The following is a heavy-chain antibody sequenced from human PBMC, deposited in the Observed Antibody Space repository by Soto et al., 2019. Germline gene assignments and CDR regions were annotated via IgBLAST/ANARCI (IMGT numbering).Heavy chain of an antibody. CDR3: ARPGYGSGGSCYSAEYFQH. Sequence: QVQLQQWGAGLLKPSETLSLTCAVYGGSFSGYYWSWIRQPPGKGLDWIGEINHSGSTNYNPSLKSRVPISVDTSKNQFSLKLSAVTAADTAVYYWARPGYGSGGSCYSAEYFQHWGQGTLVTVSS. CDR2: INHSGST. V-gene: IGHV4-34*01. D-gene: IGHD2-15*01. J-gene: IGHJ1*01. CDR1: GGSFSGYY.